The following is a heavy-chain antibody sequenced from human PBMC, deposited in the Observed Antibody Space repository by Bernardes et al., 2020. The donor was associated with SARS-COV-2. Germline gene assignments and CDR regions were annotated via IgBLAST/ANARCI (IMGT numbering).Heavy chain of an antibody. CDR1: GFAFRSTG. D-gene: IGHD2-21*01. CDR2: RGGDGAT. J-gene: IGHJ4*02. Sequence: GGSLILSCAASGFAFRSTGMSWVRQAPGPGLAWVSSRGGDGATHYADSVRGRFSISRDTSKNTLFLQMNSLRVEDTAIYYCAKDLFWWSAADFWGQGALVTVSS. CDR3: AKDLFWWSAADF. V-gene: IGHV3-23*01.